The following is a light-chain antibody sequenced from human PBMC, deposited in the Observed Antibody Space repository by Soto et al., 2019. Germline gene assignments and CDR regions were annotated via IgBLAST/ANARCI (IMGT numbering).Light chain of an antibody. Sequence: QSVLTQPPSASGSPGQSVTIYCTGTSSDVGAYNSVSWYQCHPGKAPKLMIYEVTKRPSGVPTRFSGSKSGNTASLTVSGLQVDDEADYYCSSQAGSNTFVFGTGTKLTVL. J-gene: IGLJ1*01. V-gene: IGLV2-8*01. CDR1: SSDVGAYNS. CDR3: SSQAGSNTFV. CDR2: EVT.